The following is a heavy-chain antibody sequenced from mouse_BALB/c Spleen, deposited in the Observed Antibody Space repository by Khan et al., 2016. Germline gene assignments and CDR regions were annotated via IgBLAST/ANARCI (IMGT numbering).Heavy chain of an antibody. D-gene: IGHD3-1*01. CDR3: AIRATFFDY. CDR1: GYSITSDYA. Sequence: EVQLQESGPGLVKPSQSLSLTCTVTGYSITSDYAWNWIRQFPGNKLEWMGYISYSGSTSYNPSLKSRISITRDTSKNQFFLRLNSVTTEDTATYYCAIRATFFDYWGQGTTLTVSS. V-gene: IGHV3-2*02. J-gene: IGHJ2*01. CDR2: ISYSGST.